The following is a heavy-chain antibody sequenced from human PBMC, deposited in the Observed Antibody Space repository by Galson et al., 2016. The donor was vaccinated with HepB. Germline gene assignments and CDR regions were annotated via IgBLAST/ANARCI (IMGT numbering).Heavy chain of an antibody. CDR2: ISPGGNYR. CDR3: AKEVAPHTTTYYYGLDV. V-gene: IGHV3-30*18. D-gene: IGHD5-12*01. J-gene: IGHJ6*02. CDR1: GFTFNYFG. Sequence: SLRLSCAASGFTFNYFGMHWVRQAPGKGLEWVAVISPGGNYRSYGDSVKGRFTVSRDNSNKTVYLHLNSLTPEDTAVFYCAKEVAPHTTTYYYGLDVWGQGTTVIVSS.